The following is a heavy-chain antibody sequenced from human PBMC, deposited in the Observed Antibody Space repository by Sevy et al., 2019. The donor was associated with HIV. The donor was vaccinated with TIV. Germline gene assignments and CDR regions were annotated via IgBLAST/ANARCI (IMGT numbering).Heavy chain of an antibody. CDR3: ATKGMAVDAFDI. V-gene: IGHV4-39*01. D-gene: IGHD6-19*01. J-gene: IGHJ3*02. Sequence: SETLSLTCSVSGDSIDSYGSYWGWIRQPPGKGLEWIGSIYYTGTTYYNPSLKSRATISVDTSKNEFSLRMTSVTAADTAVYYCATKGMAVDAFDIRGQGTMVTVSS. CDR1: GDSIDSYGSY. CDR2: IYYTGTT.